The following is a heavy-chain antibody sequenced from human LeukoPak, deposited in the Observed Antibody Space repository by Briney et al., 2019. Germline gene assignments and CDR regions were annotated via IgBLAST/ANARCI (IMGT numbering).Heavy chain of an antibody. CDR2: ISGSGGST. V-gene: IGHV3-23*01. J-gene: IGHJ4*02. Sequence: GGSLRLSCAASGFTFSSYAMGWVRQAPGKGLEWVSAISGSGGSTYYADSEKGRFTISRDNSKNTLYLQMNSLRAEDTAVYYCAKGAYYDFWSGPGENFDYWGQGTLVTVSS. D-gene: IGHD3-3*01. CDR1: GFTFSSYA. CDR3: AKGAYYDFWSGPGENFDY.